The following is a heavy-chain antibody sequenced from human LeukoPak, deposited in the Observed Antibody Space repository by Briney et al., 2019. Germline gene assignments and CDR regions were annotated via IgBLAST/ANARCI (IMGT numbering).Heavy chain of an antibody. CDR2: ISWDSRNI. J-gene: IGHJ6*02. CDR1: GFTFDDYA. CDR3: TRGNRDTSGFYYYYGLDV. Sequence: GGSLRLSCAASGFTFDDYAMFWVRQAPGKGLEWVPGISWDSRNIGYAASVKGRFTISRDNAKKTLYLQMNSLRGEDTALYYCTRGNRDTSGFYYYYGLDVWGQGTTVTVSS. D-gene: IGHD6-19*01. V-gene: IGHV3-9*01.